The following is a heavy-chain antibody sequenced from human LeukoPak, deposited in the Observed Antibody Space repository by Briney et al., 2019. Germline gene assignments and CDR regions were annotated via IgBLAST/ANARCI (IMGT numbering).Heavy chain of an antibody. CDR2: ISSSSSYI. V-gene: IGHV3-21*01. CDR3: ARSRGYSSSWYDY. Sequence: GGSLRLSCAASGFTFSTYAMTWLRQAPGKGLEWVSSISSSSSYIYYADSVKGRFTISRDNAKNSLYLQMNSLRAEDTAVYYCARSRGYSSSWYDYWGQGTLVTVSS. D-gene: IGHD6-13*01. J-gene: IGHJ4*02. CDR1: GFTFSTYA.